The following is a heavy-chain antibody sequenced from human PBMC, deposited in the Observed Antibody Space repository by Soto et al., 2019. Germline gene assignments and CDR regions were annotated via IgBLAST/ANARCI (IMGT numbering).Heavy chain of an antibody. J-gene: IGHJ4*02. CDR3: ARDHYYGSGRGYFDY. V-gene: IGHV3-23*01. D-gene: IGHD3-10*01. CDR1: GFTFSSYA. Sequence: EGQLLESGGGLVQPGGSLRLSCAASGFTFSSYAMGWVPQAPGKGLEWVSVVSGSGGTTFYADSVKGQFTISRDNSKNTLFLQMNRLRADDTAVYYCARDHYYGSGRGYFDYWGQGTLVTVSS. CDR2: VSGSGGTT.